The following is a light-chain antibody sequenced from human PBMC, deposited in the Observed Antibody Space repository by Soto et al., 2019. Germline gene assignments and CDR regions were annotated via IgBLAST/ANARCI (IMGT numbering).Light chain of an antibody. CDR1: QSINSW. J-gene: IGKJ1*01. CDR3: QQYNTFWT. V-gene: IGKV1-5*01. Sequence: DIQMTQSPSTLSASVGDRFTITCRASQSINSWLAWYQQKPGKAPKLLIYDVSSLESGVPSRFSGSGSGTEFTLTISSLQPDDFATYYCQQYNTFWTFGQGTKVDIK. CDR2: DVS.